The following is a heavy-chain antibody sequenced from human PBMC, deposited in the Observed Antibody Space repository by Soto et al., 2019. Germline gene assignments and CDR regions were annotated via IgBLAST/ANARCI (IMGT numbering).Heavy chain of an antibody. CDR1: GYTFTGYY. CDR2: INPNSGGT. Sequence: ASVKVSCKASGYTFTGYYMHCVRQAPGQGLEWMGWINPNSGGTNYAQKFQGWVTMTRDTSISTAYMELSRLRSDDTAVYYCARDGKHMVRGVASYGMDVWGQGTTVTVSS. CDR3: ARDGKHMVRGVASYGMDV. J-gene: IGHJ6*02. D-gene: IGHD3-10*01. V-gene: IGHV1-2*04.